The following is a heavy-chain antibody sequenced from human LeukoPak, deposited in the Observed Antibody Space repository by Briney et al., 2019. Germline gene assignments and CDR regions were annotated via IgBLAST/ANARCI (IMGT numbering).Heavy chain of an antibody. J-gene: IGHJ4*02. CDR3: TRGSGNYLLFDY. CDR1: GFTFSDSY. Sequence: GGSLRLSCAASGFTFSDSYMDWIRQAPGKGLEWVAYITDSSTYTNYADSVKGRFTISRDNAKNSLYLQMNSLRVDDTAVYYCTRGSGNYLLFDYWGQGTLVTVSS. D-gene: IGHD1-7*01. V-gene: IGHV3-11*06. CDR2: ITDSSTYT.